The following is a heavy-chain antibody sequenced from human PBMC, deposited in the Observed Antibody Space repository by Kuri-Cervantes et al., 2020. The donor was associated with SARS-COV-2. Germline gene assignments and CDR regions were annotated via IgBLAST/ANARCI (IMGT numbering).Heavy chain of an antibody. J-gene: IGHJ3*02. CDR2: INPSGGST. Sequence: ASVKVSCKASGYTFTSYYMHWVRQAPGQGLEWMGIINPSGGSTSYAQKFQGRVTMTRDTSTSTVYMELSSLRSDDTAVYYCARGSQLLSATDAFDIWGQGTMVTVSS. CDR1: GYTFTSYY. D-gene: IGHD2-21*01. V-gene: IGHV1-46*01. CDR3: ARGSQLLSATDAFDI.